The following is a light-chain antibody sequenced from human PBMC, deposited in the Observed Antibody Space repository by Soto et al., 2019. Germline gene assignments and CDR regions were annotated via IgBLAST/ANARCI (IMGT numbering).Light chain of an antibody. J-gene: IGLJ1*01. Sequence: QPVLAQPPSASASLGASVTLTCTLSSGYSNYKVDWYQQRPGKGPRFVMRVGTGGIVGSKGDGIPDRFSVLGSGLNRYLTIKNIQEEDESEYQCGADHGSGSNFVYVFGTGTKVTVL. V-gene: IGLV9-49*01. CDR2: VGTGGIVG. CDR1: SGYSNYK. CDR3: GADHGSGSNFVYV.